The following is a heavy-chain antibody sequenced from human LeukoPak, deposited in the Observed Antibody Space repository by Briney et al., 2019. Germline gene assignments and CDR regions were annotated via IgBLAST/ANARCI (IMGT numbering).Heavy chain of an antibody. Sequence: GGSLRLSCTASGFTFGDYAMSWFRQAPGKGLEWVGFIRSKAYGGTTEYAASVKGRFTISRDDSKSIAYLQMNSLKTEDTAVYYCTRRGGPGYYYYGMDVWGQGTTVTVSS. CDR3: TRRGGPGYYYYGMDV. D-gene: IGHD3-10*01. J-gene: IGHJ6*02. V-gene: IGHV3-49*03. CDR2: IRSKAYGGTT. CDR1: GFTFGDYA.